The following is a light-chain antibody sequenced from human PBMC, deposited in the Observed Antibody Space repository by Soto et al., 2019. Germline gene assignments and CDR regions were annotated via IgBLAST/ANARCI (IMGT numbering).Light chain of an antibody. CDR2: KAA. V-gene: IGKV1-5*03. CDR3: QQYNSYSRT. J-gene: IGKJ2*01. Sequence: DIQMTQSPSTLSASVGDRVTITCRASQSISSWLAWYQQKPGKAPKLLSYKAASLERGVPSSFSDSGSGTEYTLTISSLQPDDVATNYCQQYNSYSRTFCQGTKLEIK. CDR1: QSISSW.